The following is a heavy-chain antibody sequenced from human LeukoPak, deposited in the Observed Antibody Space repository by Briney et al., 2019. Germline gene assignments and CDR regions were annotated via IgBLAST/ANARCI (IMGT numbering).Heavy chain of an antibody. CDR3: AMGATTQY. V-gene: IGHV3-30*03. Sequence: GRSLRLSCAASGFTFSSYGMHWVRQAPGKGLEWVAVISYDGSNKYYADSVKGRFTISRDNSKNTLYLQMNSLRAEDTAVYYRAMGATTQYWGQGTLVTVSS. D-gene: IGHD1-26*01. CDR1: GFTFSSYG. J-gene: IGHJ4*02. CDR2: ISYDGSNK.